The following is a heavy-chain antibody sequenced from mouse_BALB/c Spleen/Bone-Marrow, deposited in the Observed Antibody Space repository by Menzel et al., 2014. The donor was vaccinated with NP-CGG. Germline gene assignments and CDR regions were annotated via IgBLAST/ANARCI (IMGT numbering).Heavy chain of an antibody. CDR3: ARDVGYGNYFVY. J-gene: IGHJ3*01. D-gene: IGHD2-10*02. CDR1: GFTFSDFY. CDR2: SRNKAKHYTT. V-gene: IGHV7-1*02. Sequence: EVNLVESGGGLVQPGDSLGLSCATSGFTFSDFYMEWVRQPPGKRLEWIAASRNKAKHYTTEYSASVKGRFIVSRDTSQSILYLQMNALRAEDTAIYYCARDVGYGNYFVYWGQGTLVTVSA.